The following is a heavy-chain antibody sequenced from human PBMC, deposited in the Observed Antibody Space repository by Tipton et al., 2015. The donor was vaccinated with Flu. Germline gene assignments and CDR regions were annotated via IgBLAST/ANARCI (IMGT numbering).Heavy chain of an antibody. V-gene: IGHV4-31*03. J-gene: IGHJ4*02. CDR1: GGSISSGGYY. CDR3: ARDGGYSSGADGSSFDS. Sequence: TLSLTCTVSGGSISSGGYYWSWIRQLPGKGLEWIGYIYYSGSTYYNPSLKSRLRISVDTSKSQFFLKLSSVTAADTAVYYCARDGGYSSGADGSSFDSWGQGTLVTVSA. D-gene: IGHD6-19*01. CDR2: IYYSGST.